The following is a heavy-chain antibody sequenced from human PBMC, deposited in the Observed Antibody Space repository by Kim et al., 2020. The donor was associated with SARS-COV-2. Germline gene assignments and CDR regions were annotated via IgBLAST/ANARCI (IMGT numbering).Heavy chain of an antibody. CDR2: ISAGGTGT. J-gene: IGHJ3*02. Sequence: GGSLRLSCKASGFTFGNYGVAWVRQAPGKGLEWVSVISAGGTGTYYAESVKGRFTISRDNSKKTVDLLLDSLRADDTALYYCARRLQQFGPFDIGGQGTMVTVYS. D-gene: IGHD4-4*01. CDR3: ARRLQQFGPFDI. V-gene: IGHV3-23*01. CDR1: GFTFGNYG.